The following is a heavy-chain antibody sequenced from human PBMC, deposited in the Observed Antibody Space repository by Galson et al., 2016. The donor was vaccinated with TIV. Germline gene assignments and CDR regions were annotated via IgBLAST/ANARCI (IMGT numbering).Heavy chain of an antibody. J-gene: IGHJ5*02. CDR2: IYQSGST. CDR3: ARDKSRRGCFDP. CDR1: SDSINNYF. Sequence: ETLSLTCTVSSDSINNYFWNWFRQSPGKGLEWIGDIYQSGSTNYNPSLKSRVTISIDTSKRQFSLKLYSVTAADTAIYYCARDKSRRGCFDPWGQGSLVTVPS. V-gene: IGHV4-59*01.